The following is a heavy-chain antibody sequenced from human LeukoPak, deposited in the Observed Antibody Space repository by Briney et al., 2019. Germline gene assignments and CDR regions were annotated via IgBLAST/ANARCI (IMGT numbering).Heavy chain of an antibody. D-gene: IGHD1-14*01. V-gene: IGHV4-59*08. CDR3: ARLYQRYFDY. CDR2: IYYSGST. CDR1: GGSISRYY. J-gene: IGHJ4*02. Sequence: PSETLSLTCTVSGGSISRYYWSWIRQPPGKGLEWIGYIYYSGSTNYNPSLKSRVTISVDTSKNQFSLKLSSVTAADTAVYYCARLYQRYFDYWGQGTLVTVSS.